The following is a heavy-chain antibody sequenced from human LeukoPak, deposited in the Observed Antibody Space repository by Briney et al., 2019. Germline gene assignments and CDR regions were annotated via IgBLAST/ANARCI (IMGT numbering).Heavy chain of an antibody. CDR2: IIPIFGTA. V-gene: IGHV1-69*13. CDR1: GGTFSSYA. CDR3: AREGIAVAGDYYYYYGIDV. Sequence: SVKVSCKASGGTFSSYAISWVRQAPGQGLEWMGGIIPIFGTANYAQKFQGRVTITADESTSTAYMELSSLRSEDTAVYYCAREGIAVAGDYYYYYGIDVWGQGTTVTVSS. D-gene: IGHD6-19*01. J-gene: IGHJ6*02.